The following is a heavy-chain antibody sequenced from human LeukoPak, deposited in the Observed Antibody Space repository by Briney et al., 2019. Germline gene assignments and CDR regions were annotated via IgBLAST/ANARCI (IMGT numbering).Heavy chain of an antibody. V-gene: IGHV4-59*11. CDR1: GGPINTHY. CDR2: IFYIGST. J-gene: IGHJ5*02. D-gene: IGHD3-10*01. Sequence: SETLSLTCSVSGGPINTHYWTWIRQPPGKGLEWIGHIFYIGSTNYNPSLKSRVRISLDRSRNHLSMSLTSVTAADTAVYYCARAGPWQIDPWGQGTLVTVSS. CDR3: ARAGPWQIDP.